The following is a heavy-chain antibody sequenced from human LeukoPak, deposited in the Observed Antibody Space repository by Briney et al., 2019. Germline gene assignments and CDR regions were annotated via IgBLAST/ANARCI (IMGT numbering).Heavy chain of an antibody. D-gene: IGHD2-21*02. Sequence: GGSLRLSCAASGFTFSSYAMSWVRQAPGKGLEWVSAISGSGGSTYYADSVKGRFTISRDNSKNTLYLQMNGLRAEDTAVYYCAKGPRVVTAAPTFDYWGQGTLVTVSS. V-gene: IGHV3-23*01. J-gene: IGHJ4*02. CDR2: ISGSGGST. CDR3: AKGPRVVTAAPTFDY. CDR1: GFTFSSYA.